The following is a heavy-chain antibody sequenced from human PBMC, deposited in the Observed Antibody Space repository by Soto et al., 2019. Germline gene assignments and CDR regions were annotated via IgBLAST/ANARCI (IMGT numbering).Heavy chain of an antibody. J-gene: IGHJ4*02. CDR3: ARTVYCSSTSCYGFDY. Sequence: GASVKASCMASGRTFSTYTISWLRQAPGEGLEWMGRIIPILGIANYAQKFQGRVTITADKSTSTAYMELSSLRSEDTAVYYCARTVYCSSTSCYGFDYWGQGTLVTVSS. CDR1: GRTFSTYT. CDR2: IIPILGIA. V-gene: IGHV1-69*02. D-gene: IGHD2-2*01.